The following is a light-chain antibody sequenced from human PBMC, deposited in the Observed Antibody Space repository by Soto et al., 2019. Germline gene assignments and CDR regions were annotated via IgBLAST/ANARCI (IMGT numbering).Light chain of an antibody. CDR2: DAS. J-gene: IGKJ1*01. CDR3: QQYNSYSPWT. V-gene: IGKV1-5*01. Sequence: DIQMTQSPSTLSASVGDRVTITCRATESISSWLAWYQQKPGKAPKLLIYDASDLESGVPLRFSGRGSETEFTLTISGLQPDDFATYYCQQYNSYSPWTFGQGTKVDIK. CDR1: ESISSW.